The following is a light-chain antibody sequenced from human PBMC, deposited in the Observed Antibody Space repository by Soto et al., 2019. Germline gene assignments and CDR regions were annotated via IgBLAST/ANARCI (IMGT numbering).Light chain of an antibody. CDR1: QSVSSSF. Sequence: EIVLTQSPGTLSLSPRERATLSCRASQSVSSSFFAWYQQKPGQAPRLLIYGASNRATGIPDRFSGSGSGTDFTLTISRLEPEDSAVYYCQQYVSSPWTFGQGTKVDIK. J-gene: IGKJ1*01. CDR3: QQYVSSPWT. CDR2: GAS. V-gene: IGKV3-20*01.